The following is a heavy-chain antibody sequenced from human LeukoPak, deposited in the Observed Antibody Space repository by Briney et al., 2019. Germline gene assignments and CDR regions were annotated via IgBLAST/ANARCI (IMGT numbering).Heavy chain of an antibody. Sequence: PGGSLRLSCAASGFTFNDAWMNWVRLAPGKGLEWVARIKSKVHGGTTDYTAPVNGRFTISRDDSQSKLYLQMNSLKTEDTGVYYCSGHMTSADYWGQGTLVTVSS. J-gene: IGHJ4*02. CDR1: GFTFNDAW. CDR2: IKSKVHGGTT. D-gene: IGHD2-2*01. CDR3: SGHMTSADY. V-gene: IGHV3-15*01.